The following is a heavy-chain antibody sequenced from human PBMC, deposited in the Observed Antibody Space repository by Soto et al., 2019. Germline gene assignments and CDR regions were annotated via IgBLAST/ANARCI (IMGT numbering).Heavy chain of an antibody. D-gene: IGHD1-26*01. Sequence: QVQLVESGGGVVQPGTSLRLSCVVSGLTFRDSGMHWVRQAPGKGLEGVAVISFDGSERHYRDSVKGRFSISRDNSRNKLYLQMNSLRGDDSAVYYCALGKAGVRYYYGMDVWGQGSTVTVSS. CDR1: GLTFRDSG. CDR3: ALGKAGVRYYYGMDV. V-gene: IGHV3-30*03. CDR2: ISFDGSER. J-gene: IGHJ6*02.